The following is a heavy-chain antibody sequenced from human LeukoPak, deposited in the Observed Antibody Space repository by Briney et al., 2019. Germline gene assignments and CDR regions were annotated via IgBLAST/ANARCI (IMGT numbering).Heavy chain of an antibody. CDR3: ARDGSRGSSWYEDY. CDR1: GYTFTGYY. V-gene: IGHV1-18*04. CDR2: ISAYNGNT. J-gene: IGHJ4*02. D-gene: IGHD6-13*01. Sequence: ASVKVSCKASGYTFTGYYMHWVRQAPGQGLEWMGWISAYNGNTNYAQKLQGRVTMTTDTSTSTAYMELRSLRSDDTAVYYCARDGSRGSSWYEDYWGQGTLVTVSS.